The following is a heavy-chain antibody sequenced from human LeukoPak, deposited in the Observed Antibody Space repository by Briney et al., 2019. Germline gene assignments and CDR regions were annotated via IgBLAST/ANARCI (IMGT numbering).Heavy chain of an antibody. V-gene: IGHV4-34*01. D-gene: IGHD3-22*01. J-gene: IGHJ3*02. CDR1: GGSFSGYY. CDR3: ASAHYYYYDSSGYPIDI. CDR2: INHSGST. Sequence: SETLSLTCAVYGGSFSGYYWSWIRQPPGKGLEWIGEINHSGSTNYNPSLKSRVTISVDTSKSQFSLKLSSVTAADTAVYYCASAHYYYYDSSGYPIDIWGQGTMVTVSS.